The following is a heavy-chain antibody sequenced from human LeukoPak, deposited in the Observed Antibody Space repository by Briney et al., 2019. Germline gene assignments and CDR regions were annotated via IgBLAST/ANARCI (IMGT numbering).Heavy chain of an antibody. Sequence: GGSLRRSCAASGFTFSSYAMSWVRQAPGKGLEWISAISGSGGSTYYADSVKGRFTISRDNSKNTLYLQMNSLRAEDTAVYYCVKFGITGRHTIYYFDYWGQGTLVTVSS. D-gene: IGHD1-14*01. V-gene: IGHV3-23*01. CDR3: VKFGITGRHTIYYFDY. J-gene: IGHJ4*02. CDR1: GFTFSSYA. CDR2: ISGSGGST.